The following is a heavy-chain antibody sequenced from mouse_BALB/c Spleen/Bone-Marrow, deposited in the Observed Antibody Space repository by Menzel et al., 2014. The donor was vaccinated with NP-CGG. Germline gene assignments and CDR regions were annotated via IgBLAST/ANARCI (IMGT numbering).Heavy chain of an antibody. CDR3: TGVDGCYECSY. CDR2: ISSGGSHT. V-gene: IGHV5-9-3*01. Sequence: DVQLVESGGGLVKPGGSLKLSCAASGFTFSNYGMPWVRQTPEKGLEWVASISSGGSHTYYVDSVRGRFTITRDNAKYSLYLQVSSLRSEDTAMYYCTGVDGCYECSYWGQGTLVTVSA. J-gene: IGHJ3*01. D-gene: IGHD2-3*01. CDR1: GFTFSNYG.